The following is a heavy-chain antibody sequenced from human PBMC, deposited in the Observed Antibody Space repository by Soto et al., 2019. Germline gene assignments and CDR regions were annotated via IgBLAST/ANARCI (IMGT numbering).Heavy chain of an antibody. V-gene: IGHV3-21*01. CDR2: ISSSSSYI. CDR1: GFTFSSYS. Sequence: EVQLVESGGGLVKPGGSLRLSCAASGFTFSSYSMNWVRQAPGKGLEWVSSISSSSSYIYYADSVKGRFTISRDNXXXXXXXXXXXXXXXXXXXXXXXXXXTAFDYWGQGTLVTVSS. CDR3: XXXXTAFDY. J-gene: IGHJ4*02.